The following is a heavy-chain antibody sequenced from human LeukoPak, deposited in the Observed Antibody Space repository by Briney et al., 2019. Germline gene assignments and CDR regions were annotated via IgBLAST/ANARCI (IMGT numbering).Heavy chain of an antibody. J-gene: IGHJ4*02. D-gene: IGHD4-17*01. CDR2: ISSSGSTI. V-gene: IGHV3-11*04. CDR1: GFTFSDYY. CDR3: ARDSEHDYGDYGVNY. Sequence: GGSLRLSCAASGFTFSDYYMSWIRQAPGKGLEWVSYISSSGSTIHYADSVKGRFTISRDNAKNSLYLQMNSLRAEDTAVYYCARDSEHDYGDYGVNYWGQGTLVTVSS.